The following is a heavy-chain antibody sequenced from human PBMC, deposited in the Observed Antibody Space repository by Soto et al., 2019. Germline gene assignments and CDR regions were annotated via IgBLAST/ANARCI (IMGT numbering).Heavy chain of an antibody. J-gene: IGHJ4*02. CDR3: ARALSSAAGLYFDY. CDR2: IHTTEST. D-gene: IGHD6-13*01. V-gene: IGHV4-4*07. CDR1: GGSISSYY. Sequence: SETLSLTCTVSGGSISSYYWSWIRQPAGKGMEWIGRIHTTESTNYNPSLKSRVTMSIDTSNNQFSLKLSSLTAADTAVYYCARALSSAAGLYFDYWGQGTLVTVSS.